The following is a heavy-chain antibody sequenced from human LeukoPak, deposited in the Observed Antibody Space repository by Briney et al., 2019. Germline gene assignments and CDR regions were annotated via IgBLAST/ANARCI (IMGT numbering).Heavy chain of an antibody. CDR2: ISSSSSYI. J-gene: IGHJ3*01. CDR1: GFTFTTYG. CDR3: ARDAPYYYYDSSGGSFFDF. V-gene: IGHV3-21*01. D-gene: IGHD3-22*01. Sequence: GGSLRLSCAASGFTFTTYGMNWVRQAPGKGLEWVSSISSSSSYIYYTHSVKGRFTISRDNAKNSLYLQMNSLRAEDTAVYYCARDAPYYYYDSSGGSFFDFWGQGTMVTVSS.